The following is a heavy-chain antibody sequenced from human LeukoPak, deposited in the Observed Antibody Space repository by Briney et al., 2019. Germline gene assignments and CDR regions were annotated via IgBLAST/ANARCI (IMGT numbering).Heavy chain of an antibody. D-gene: IGHD3-9*01. CDR2: ITHSGST. V-gene: IGHV4-34*01. CDR3: ARDRNYDILTGYWVPFDY. Sequence: PSETLSLTCAVYGGSFSGYYWSWIRQPPGKGLEWIGEITHSGSTTYNPSLKSRFTISVDTSKNQFSLKLSSVTAADTAVYYCARDRNYDILTGYWVPFDYWGQGTLVTVSS. CDR1: GGSFSGYY. J-gene: IGHJ4*02.